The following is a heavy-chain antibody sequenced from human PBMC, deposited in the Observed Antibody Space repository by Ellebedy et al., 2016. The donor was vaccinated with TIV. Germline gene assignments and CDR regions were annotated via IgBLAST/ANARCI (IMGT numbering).Heavy chain of an antibody. D-gene: IGHD2-2*01. CDR1: GGSFSGYS. CDR2: INHSGSP. CDR3: ARVVVPAAMLLYYYYAMDV. V-gene: IGHV4-34*01. Sequence: MPSETLSLTCAVYGGSFSGYSWSWIRQPPGKGLEWIGDINHSGSPSYNPSLTTLVTISVDTSKNQFSLKLSSVTAADTAVYYCARVVVPAAMLLYYYYAMDVWGQGTTVTVSS. J-gene: IGHJ6*02.